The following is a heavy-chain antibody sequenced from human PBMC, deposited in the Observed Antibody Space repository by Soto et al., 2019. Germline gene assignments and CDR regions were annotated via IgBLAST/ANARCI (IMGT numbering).Heavy chain of an antibody. J-gene: IGHJ5*02. CDR2: ISYSGST. Sequence: PLSLTCTVAGGYMNTINNDWSWIRQPPGKGLEWIGFISYSGSTYYNPSLMSRLTISLDTSTKRFSLKLNSVTAADTAVYYCAREEAARIERWFDPWGQGTLVTVSS. CDR1: GGYMNTINND. CDR3: AREEAARIERWFDP. D-gene: IGHD6-6*01. V-gene: IGHV4-30-4*01.